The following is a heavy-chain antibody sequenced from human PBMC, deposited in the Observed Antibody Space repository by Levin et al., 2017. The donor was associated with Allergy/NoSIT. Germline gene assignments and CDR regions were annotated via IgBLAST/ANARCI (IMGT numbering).Heavy chain of an antibody. D-gene: IGHD3-10*01. Sequence: SVKVSCKASGGTFSSYAISWVRQAPGQGLEWMGGIIPIFGTANYAQKFQGRVTITADESTSTAYMELSSLRSEDTAVYYCARDFTMVRGANYYYYGMDVWGQGTTVTVSS. CDR3: ARDFTMVRGANYYYYGMDV. CDR1: GGTFSSYA. J-gene: IGHJ6*02. V-gene: IGHV1-69*13. CDR2: IIPIFGTA.